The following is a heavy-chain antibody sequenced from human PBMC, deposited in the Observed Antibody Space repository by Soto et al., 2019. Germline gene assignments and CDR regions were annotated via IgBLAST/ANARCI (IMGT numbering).Heavy chain of an antibody. D-gene: IGHD6-19*01. CDR1: GGSFSGFH. V-gene: IGHV4-34*01. Sequence: QVQLPQWGAGLLKPSETLSLTCAVYGGSFSGFHWTWIRQPPGKGLEWIGEINHSGSTNYNPSLKRRVTISVDTSKNQFSLKLSSLTAADTAVYYCARGTAVAGHYFDSWGQGTLVTVSS. CDR2: INHSGST. CDR3: ARGTAVAGHYFDS. J-gene: IGHJ4*02.